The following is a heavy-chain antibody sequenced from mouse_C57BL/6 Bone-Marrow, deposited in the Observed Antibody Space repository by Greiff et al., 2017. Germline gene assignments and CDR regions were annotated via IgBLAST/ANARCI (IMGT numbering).Heavy chain of an antibody. Sequence: QVQLQQPGAELVRPGTSVKLSCKASGYTFTSYWMHWVKQRPGQGLEWIGVIDPSDSYTNYNQKFKGKATLTVDTSSSTAYMQLSSLTSEDSAVYCCARPATVVDWYFDVWGTGTTVTVSS. CDR3: ARPATVVDWYFDV. J-gene: IGHJ1*03. D-gene: IGHD1-1*01. V-gene: IGHV1-59*01. CDR1: GYTFTSYW. CDR2: IDPSDSYT.